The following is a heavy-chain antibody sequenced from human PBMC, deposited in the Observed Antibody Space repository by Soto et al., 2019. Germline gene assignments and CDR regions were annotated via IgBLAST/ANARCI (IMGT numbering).Heavy chain of an antibody. D-gene: IGHD6-19*01. CDR3: ARVYSSGWYVDY. V-gene: IGHV2-70*11. CDR2: IDWDDDK. CDR1: GFSLRTSGMC. Sequence: SGPTLVNPTQTLTLTCTFSGFSLRTSGMCVTWIRQPPGKALEWLARIDWDDDKYYSTSLKTRLTISKDTSKNRVVLTMTNMDPVDTATYYCARVYSSGWYVDYWGQGTLVTVSS. J-gene: IGHJ4*02.